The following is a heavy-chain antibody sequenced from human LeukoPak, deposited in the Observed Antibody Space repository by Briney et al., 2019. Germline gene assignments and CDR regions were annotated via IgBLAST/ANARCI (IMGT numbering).Heavy chain of an antibody. Sequence: GGSLRLSCAASGFTFSSYSMNWDRQAPGKGLEWVSSISSSSSYIYYADSVKGPFTISRDNAKNSLYLQMNSLRAEDTAVYYCARGASIVVVPAARRGYYFDYWGQGTLVTVSS. CDR2: ISSSSSYI. CDR3: ARGASIVVVPAARRGYYFDY. CDR1: GFTFSSYS. J-gene: IGHJ4*02. D-gene: IGHD2-2*01. V-gene: IGHV3-21*01.